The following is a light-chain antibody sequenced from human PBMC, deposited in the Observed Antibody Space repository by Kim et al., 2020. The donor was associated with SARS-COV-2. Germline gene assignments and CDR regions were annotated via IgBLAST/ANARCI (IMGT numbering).Light chain of an antibody. CDR2: DAS. J-gene: IGKJ3*01. CDR3: QQFNSYPFS. CDR1: EGISSA. V-gene: IGKV1-13*02. Sequence: ASVGDRVTISCRASEGISSALAWYQEKPGKAPKLLIYDASSLESGVPSRFSGSGSGTDFTLTIIRLQPEDFETYYCQQFNSYPFSFGPGTKVDIK.